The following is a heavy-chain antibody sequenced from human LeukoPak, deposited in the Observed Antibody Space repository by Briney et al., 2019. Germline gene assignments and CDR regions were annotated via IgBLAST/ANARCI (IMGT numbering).Heavy chain of an antibody. D-gene: IGHD2-15*01. CDR1: GFTFSSYA. Sequence: GGSLRLSCAASGFTFSSYAMTWVRLAPGKGLEWVSVISGSGGTIYYADSVKGRFTISRDNSKNTLYLQMNSLRAEDTAAYYCAKAPSRYCSGGSCRFDYWGQGTLVTVSS. V-gene: IGHV3-23*01. J-gene: IGHJ4*02. CDR3: AKAPSRYCSGGSCRFDY. CDR2: ISGSGGTI.